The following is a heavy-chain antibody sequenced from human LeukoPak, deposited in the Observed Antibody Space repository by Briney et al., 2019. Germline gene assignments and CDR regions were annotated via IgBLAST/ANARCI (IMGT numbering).Heavy chain of an antibody. V-gene: IGHV4-34*01. D-gene: IGHD2-2*01. CDR1: GGSFSGYY. J-gene: IGHJ4*02. Sequence: SETLSLTCAVYGGSFSGYYWSWIRQPPGKGLEWIGEINHSGSTNYNPSLKSRVTISVDTSKNQFSLKLSSVTAADTAVYYCARPYCSSTSCYDWDDYWGQGTLVTVSS. CDR2: INHSGST. CDR3: ARPYCSSTSCYDWDDY.